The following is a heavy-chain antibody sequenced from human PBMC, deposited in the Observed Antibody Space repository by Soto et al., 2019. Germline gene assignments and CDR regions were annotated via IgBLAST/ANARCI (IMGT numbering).Heavy chain of an antibody. CDR1: GFTFSSYA. V-gene: IGHV3-23*01. CDR3: AKAASYGSATDYFDY. J-gene: IGHJ4*02. CDR2: ISGSGGST. Sequence: GGSLRLSCAASGFTFSSYAMSWVRQAPGKGLEWVSAISGSGGSTYYADSVKGRFTISRDNSKDTLYLQMNSLRAEDTAVYYCAKAASYGSATDYFDYWGQGTLVTVSS. D-gene: IGHD3-10*01.